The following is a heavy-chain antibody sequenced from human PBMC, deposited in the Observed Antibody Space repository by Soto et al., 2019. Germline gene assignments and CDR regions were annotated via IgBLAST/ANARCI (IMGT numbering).Heavy chain of an antibody. CDR3: ARDTAMVSFDY. D-gene: IGHD5-18*01. J-gene: IGHJ4*02. CDR2: TYYSGST. Sequence: PSETLSLTCTVSGGSISSGDYYWSWIRQPPGKGLEWIGYTYYSGSTYYNPSLKSRVTISVDTSKNQFSLKLSSVTAADTAVYYCARDTAMVSFDYWGQGTLVTVSS. CDR1: GGSISSGDYY. V-gene: IGHV4-30-4*01.